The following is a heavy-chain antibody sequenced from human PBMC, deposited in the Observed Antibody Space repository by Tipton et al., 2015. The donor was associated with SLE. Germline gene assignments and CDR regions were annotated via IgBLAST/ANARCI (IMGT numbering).Heavy chain of an antibody. J-gene: IGHJ4*02. Sequence: TLSLTCTVSGASISSFSYYWGWIRQPPGKGLEWIGNMYYSGSTNYNPSLKSRVTISVDTSKNQFSLKLSSVTAADTAVYYCARDLAARGGHYFDYWGQGTLVTVSS. CDR3: ARDLAARGGHYFDY. D-gene: IGHD6-6*01. CDR1: GASISSFSYY. V-gene: IGHV4-39*07. CDR2: MYYSGST.